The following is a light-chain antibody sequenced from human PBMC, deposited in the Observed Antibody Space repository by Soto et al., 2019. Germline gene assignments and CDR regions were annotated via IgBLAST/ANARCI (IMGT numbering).Light chain of an antibody. J-gene: IGKJ5*01. V-gene: IGKV1-5*03. Sequence: DIQMTQSPSTLSGSVGDRVTITCRASQTISSWLAWYQQKPGKAPKLLIYKASTLKSGVPSRFSGSGSGTEFTLTISSLEPEDAAVYYCQQRSNWPPITFGQGTRLEI. CDR1: QTISSW. CDR2: KAS. CDR3: QQRSNWPPIT.